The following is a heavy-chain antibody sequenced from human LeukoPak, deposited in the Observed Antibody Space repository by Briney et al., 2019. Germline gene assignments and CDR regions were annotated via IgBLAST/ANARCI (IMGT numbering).Heavy chain of an antibody. J-gene: IGHJ3*02. CDR2: ISYDGSSE. Sequence: GGSLRLSCAASGFSFRNYGMHWVRQAPGKGLEWVAAISYDGSSEYYVDSVKGQFAISRDSSTNTLYLQMNSLRAEDTAVYYCARTYSSIWSLGAFDIWGQGTIVTVAS. D-gene: IGHD6-13*01. V-gene: IGHV3-30*03. CDR3: ARTYSSIWSLGAFDI. CDR1: GFSFRNYG.